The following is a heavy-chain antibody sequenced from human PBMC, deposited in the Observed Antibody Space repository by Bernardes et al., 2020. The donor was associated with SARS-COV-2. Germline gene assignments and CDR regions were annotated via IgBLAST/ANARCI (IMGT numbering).Heavy chain of an antibody. D-gene: IGHD2-2*01. Sequence: GGPLRLSCATSGFTFSGSAIHWVRQAPGKGLELVGRIRSKANPYATPYAASVNGRFTISRDDSKNTAYLQMNSLITEDTAVYYCVRRSTERWLQVSGHDAFDIWGQGTKVTVSS. CDR2: IRSKANPYAT. V-gene: IGHV3-73*01. CDR3: VRRSTERWLQVSGHDAFDI. CDR1: GFTFSGSA. J-gene: IGHJ3*02.